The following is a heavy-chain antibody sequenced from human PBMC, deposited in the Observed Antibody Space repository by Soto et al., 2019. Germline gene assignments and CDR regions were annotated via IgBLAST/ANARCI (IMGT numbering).Heavy chain of an antibody. CDR3: ARQDIVLMVYANDY. CDR1: GGSFSDYH. Sequence: PSETLSLTCAVYGGSFSDYHWGWIRQPPGKGLGWIGEINHSGSTNYNPSLKSRVTISVDTSKNQFSLKLSSVTAADTVVYYCARQDIVLMVYANDYWGQGTLVTVSS. D-gene: IGHD2-8*01. CDR2: INHSGST. V-gene: IGHV4-34*01. J-gene: IGHJ4*02.